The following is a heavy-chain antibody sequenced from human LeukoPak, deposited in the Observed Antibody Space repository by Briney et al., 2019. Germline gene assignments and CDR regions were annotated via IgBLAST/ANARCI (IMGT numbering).Heavy chain of an antibody. Sequence: GASVKVSCKTSGYTFTAFGIHWLRQAPGQRLECMGWINAGNGNIYYSPDFQGRVAFTSDKSASTSYMELSSLRSEDTAVYYCARDNSRASARCTNFDYWGQGTLVTVSS. J-gene: IGHJ4*02. CDR1: GYTFTAFG. CDR2: INAGNGNI. CDR3: ARDNSRASARCTNFDY. V-gene: IGHV1-3*01. D-gene: IGHD6-13*01.